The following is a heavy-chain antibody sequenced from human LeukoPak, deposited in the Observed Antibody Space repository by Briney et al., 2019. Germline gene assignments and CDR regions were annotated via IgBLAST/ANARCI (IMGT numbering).Heavy chain of an antibody. V-gene: IGHV4-4*07. CDR2: IYTSGST. CDR1: GGSISSYY. J-gene: IGHJ5*02. CDR3: ARGGIVGSRTNWFDP. D-gene: IGHD1-26*01. Sequence: SETLSLTCTVSGGSISSYYWSWIRQPAGKGLEWIGRIYTSGSTNYNPSLKSRVTMSVDTSKNQFSLKLTSVTAADTAVYYCARGGIVGSRTNWFDPWGQGTLVTVSS.